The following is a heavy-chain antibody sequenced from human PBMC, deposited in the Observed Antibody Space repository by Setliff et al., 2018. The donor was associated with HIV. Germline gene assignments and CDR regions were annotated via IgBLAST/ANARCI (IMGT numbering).Heavy chain of an antibody. CDR2: INHRGST. D-gene: IGHD5-12*01. CDR3: ATLKMATIYRDFDY. J-gene: IGHJ4*02. CDR1: GGSFSGYY. V-gene: IGHV4-34*01. Sequence: NPSETLSLTCAVYGGSFSGYYWSWIRQPPGKGLEWIGEINHRGSTNCNPSLKSRVSISVDTSKNQFSLKLGSVTAADTAVYYCATLKMATIYRDFDYWGQGTLVTVSS.